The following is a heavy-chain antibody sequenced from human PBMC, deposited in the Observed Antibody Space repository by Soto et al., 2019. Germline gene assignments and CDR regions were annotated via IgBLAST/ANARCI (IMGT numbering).Heavy chain of an antibody. CDR2: IFYTGTT. Sequence: PSETLSLTCSVSGGSINYNSYHWGWIRQPPGQGLEWIGSIFYTGTTFYNPSLESRVTMSVDTSKNSFSLHLTSVTAADTAVYYCARDLGPHWFDPWGQGTLVTVSS. CDR1: GGSINYNSYH. CDR3: ARDLGPHWFDP. V-gene: IGHV4-39*02. J-gene: IGHJ5*02.